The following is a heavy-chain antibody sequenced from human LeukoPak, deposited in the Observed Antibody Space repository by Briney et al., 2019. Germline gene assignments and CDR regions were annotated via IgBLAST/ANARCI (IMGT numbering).Heavy chain of an antibody. CDR1: GGSISSYY. D-gene: IGHD2-2*01. CDR3: ARLREYPRRWFDP. V-gene: IGHV4-59*12. J-gene: IGHJ5*02. Sequence: PSETLSLTCTVSGGSISSYYWSWIRQPPGKGLEWIGYIYYSGSTNYNPSLKSRVTISVDTSKNQFSLKLSSVTAADTAVYYCARLREYPRRWFDPWGQGTLVTVSS. CDR2: IYYSGST.